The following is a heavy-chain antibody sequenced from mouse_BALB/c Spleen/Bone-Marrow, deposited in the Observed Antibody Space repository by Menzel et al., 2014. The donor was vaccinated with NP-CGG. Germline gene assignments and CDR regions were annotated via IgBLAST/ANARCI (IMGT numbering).Heavy chain of an antibody. CDR2: ISTYSGNT. D-gene: IGHD1-3*01. V-gene: IGHV1-67*01. J-gene: IGHJ1*01. CDR3: ARRTNLQGDFDV. CDR1: GYTFTDYA. Sequence: VNVVESGPELVRPGVSVKISCKGSGYTFTDYATHWVKQSHAKSLEWIGVISTYSGNTNYNQKFKGKATMTVDKSSSTAYMELARLTSEDSAIYYCARRTNLQGDFDVWGAGTTVTVSS.